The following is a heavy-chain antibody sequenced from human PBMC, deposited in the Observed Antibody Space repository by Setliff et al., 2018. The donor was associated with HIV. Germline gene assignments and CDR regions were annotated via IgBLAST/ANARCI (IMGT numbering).Heavy chain of an antibody. CDR3: ARERGTREIDL. V-gene: IGHV3-53*01. D-gene: IGHD1-1*01. CDR1: EVIVSNNY. CDR2: IYSGGST. J-gene: IGHJ5*02. Sequence: GGSLRLSCAVSEVIVSNNYMSWVRQAPGKGLEWVSVIYSGGSTDHADSVKGRFTISRDNSKNTVYLQMTSLRAEDTAVYYCARERGTREIDLWGQGTLVTVSS.